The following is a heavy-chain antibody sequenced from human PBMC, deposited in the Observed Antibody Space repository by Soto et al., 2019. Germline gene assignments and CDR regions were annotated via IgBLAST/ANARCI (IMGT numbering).Heavy chain of an antibody. J-gene: IGHJ4*02. CDR1: GGSVSSGGYY. CDR3: ARGMIPVVRRYFDY. CDR2: IHYSGST. V-gene: IGHV4-61*08. D-gene: IGHD2-15*01. Sequence: SETLSLTCNVSGGSVSSGGYYWNWIRQPPGKGLEWIGHIHYSGSTNYNPSLKSRVTISVDTSKNQFSLKLNSVTAADTAIYYCARGMIPVVRRYFDYWGQGTLVT.